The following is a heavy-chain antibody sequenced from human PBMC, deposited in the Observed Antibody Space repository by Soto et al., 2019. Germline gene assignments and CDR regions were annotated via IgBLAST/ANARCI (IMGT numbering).Heavy chain of an antibody. V-gene: IGHV2-5*02. J-gene: IGHJ6*02. CDR1: GFSLSTSGVG. CDR2: IYWDDDK. CDR3: IQSRCGGDCLQSYASHYYYRMDV. Sequence: SGPTLVNPTQTLTLTCTFSGFSLSTSGVGVGWIRQPPGKALEWLALIYWDDDKRYSPSLRSRLTINKDTSKNQVVLTMTNMDPVDTATYYCIQSRCGGDCLQSYASHYYYRMDVWGQGTTVTVSS. D-gene: IGHD2-21*02.